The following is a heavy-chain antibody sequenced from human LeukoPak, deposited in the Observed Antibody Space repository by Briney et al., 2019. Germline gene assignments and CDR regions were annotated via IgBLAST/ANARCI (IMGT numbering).Heavy chain of an antibody. CDR3: ARKYEGGDMNTYPFAFRD. J-gene: IGHJ3*01. V-gene: IGHV4-39*02. CDR1: GGSVSVDGYY. Sequence: SETLSLTCTVSGGSVSVDGYYWGWIRQPPGKGLEWIASIHFSGSTFYNPSLKSRVTISVDTSKNHFSLKLNSVTASDTAVYYCARKYEGGDMNTYPFAFRDWGQGTMVTVSS. CDR2: IHFSGST. D-gene: IGHD2-21*01.